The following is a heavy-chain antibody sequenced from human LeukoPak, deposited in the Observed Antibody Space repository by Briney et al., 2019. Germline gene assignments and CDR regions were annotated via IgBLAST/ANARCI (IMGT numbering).Heavy chain of an antibody. D-gene: IGHD3-3*01. V-gene: IGHV3-30*18. Sequence: PGGSLRLSCAASGFTFSTYWMSWVRQAPGKGLEWVAVISYDGSNKYYADSVKGRFTISRDNSKNTLYLQMNSLRAEDTAVYYCAKGITIFGVVDYFDYWGQGTLVTVSS. CDR2: ISYDGSNK. CDR1: GFTFSTYW. J-gene: IGHJ4*02. CDR3: AKGITIFGVVDYFDY.